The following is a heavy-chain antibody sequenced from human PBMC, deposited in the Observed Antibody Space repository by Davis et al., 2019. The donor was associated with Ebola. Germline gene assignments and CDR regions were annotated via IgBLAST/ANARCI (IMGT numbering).Heavy chain of an antibody. J-gene: IGHJ6*02. CDR2: IGTAGDT. Sequence: GGSLRLSCAASGFTFNSYDMHWVRQATGKGLEWVSAIGTAGDTYYPGSVKGRFTISRENAKNSLYLQMNSLRAGDTAVYYCARGLSGYDYYYYGMDVWGQGTTVTVSS. D-gene: IGHD5-12*01. CDR1: GFTFNSYD. CDR3: ARGLSGYDYYYYGMDV. V-gene: IGHV3-13*01.